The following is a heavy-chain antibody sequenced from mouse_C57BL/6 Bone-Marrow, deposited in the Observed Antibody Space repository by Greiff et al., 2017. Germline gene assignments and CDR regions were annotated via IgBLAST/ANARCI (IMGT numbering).Heavy chain of an antibody. CDR3: ARRVPYAMDY. CDR1: GFTFSDYG. V-gene: IGHV5-17*01. Sequence: EVKLMESGGGLVKPGGSLKLSCAASGFTFSDYGMHWVRQAPEKGLEWVAYISSGSSTLYYADTVKGRFTISRDNAKNTLFLQMTSLRSEDTAMYYCARRVPYAMDYWGQGTSVTVSS. CDR2: ISSGSSTL. J-gene: IGHJ4*01.